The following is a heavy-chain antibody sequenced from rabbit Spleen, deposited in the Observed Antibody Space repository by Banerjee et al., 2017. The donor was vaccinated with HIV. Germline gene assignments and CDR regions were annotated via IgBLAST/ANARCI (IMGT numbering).Heavy chain of an antibody. Sequence: QSLEESGGGLVQPEGSLTLTCTASGFTFSSSYYMCWVRQAPGKGLEWIACIYGGSGASTAYASWAKGRFTISKTSSTTVTLQMTSLTAADTATYFCARDTSSSFSSYGMDLWGQGTLVTVS. V-gene: IGHV1S40*01. CDR2: IYGGSGAST. J-gene: IGHJ6*01. CDR3: ARDTSSSFSSYGMDL. CDR1: GFTFSSSYY. D-gene: IGHD1-1*01.